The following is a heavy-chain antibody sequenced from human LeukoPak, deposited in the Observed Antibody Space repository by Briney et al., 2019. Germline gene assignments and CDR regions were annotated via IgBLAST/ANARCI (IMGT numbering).Heavy chain of an antibody. Sequence: PGGSLRLSCAASGFTFSSYGMHWVRQAPGKGLEWVSFIRYDGSYKYYADSVKGRFTIPRDNSKNTLYLQMNSLRDEDTAVYYCAKKPGTTSERYFDYWGQGTLVTVSS. D-gene: IGHD1-7*01. J-gene: IGHJ4*02. CDR1: GFTFSSYG. CDR3: AKKPGTTSERYFDY. V-gene: IGHV3-30*02. CDR2: IRYDGSYK.